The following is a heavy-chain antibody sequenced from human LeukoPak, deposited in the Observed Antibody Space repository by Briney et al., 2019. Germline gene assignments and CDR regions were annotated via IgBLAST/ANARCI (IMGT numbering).Heavy chain of an antibody. Sequence: PGGSLRLSCAASGFIVSHNYMTWVRQAPGKGLEWISVIYIDGTTYYADSVKGRFTISRDNAKNSLYLQMNSLRAEDTAVYYCARAGGWTFDYWGQGTLVTVSS. CDR3: ARAGGWTFDY. D-gene: IGHD6-19*01. J-gene: IGHJ4*02. V-gene: IGHV3-53*01. CDR2: IYIDGTT. CDR1: GFIVSHNY.